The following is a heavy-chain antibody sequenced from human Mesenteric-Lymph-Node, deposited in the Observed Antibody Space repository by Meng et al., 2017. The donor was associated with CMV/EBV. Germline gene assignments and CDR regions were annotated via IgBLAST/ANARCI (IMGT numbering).Heavy chain of an antibody. CDR2: IYPGDSDT. J-gene: IGHJ4*02. Sequence: GGSLRLSCKGSGYSFTSYWIGWVRQMPGKGLEWMGIIYPGDSDTRYSPSFQGQVTISADKSISTAYLQWSSLKASDTAMYYCARHDSSSSSDYWGQGTLVTVSS. V-gene: IGHV5-51*01. CDR1: GYSFTSYW. CDR3: ARHDSSSSSDY. D-gene: IGHD6-6*01.